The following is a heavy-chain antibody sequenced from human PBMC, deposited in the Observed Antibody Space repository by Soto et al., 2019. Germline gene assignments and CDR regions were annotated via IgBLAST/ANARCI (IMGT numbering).Heavy chain of an antibody. CDR1: GGSLSSGAYY. Sequence: SETLSLTCTVSGGSLSSGAYYWSWIRQHPGKGLEWIGYIYYSGSTYYNPSLESRVTLSVDTSTKQFSLKVSSVTAADTAVYYCARVGGINWFDPWGQGTLVTVS. CDR3: ARVGGINWFDP. D-gene: IGHD1-20*01. J-gene: IGHJ5*02. CDR2: IYYSGST. V-gene: IGHV4-31*03.